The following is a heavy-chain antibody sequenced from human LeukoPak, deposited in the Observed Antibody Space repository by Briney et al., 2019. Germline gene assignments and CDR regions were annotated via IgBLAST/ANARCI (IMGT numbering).Heavy chain of an antibody. Sequence: PSETLSLTCAVYGGSFSGYYWSWIRQPPGKGLEWIGEINDIGSTNYNPSLKSRVTMSVDTSKNQFSLKLSSVTAADTAVYYCAREYSGWYFYYWGQGTLVTVSS. CDR2: INDIGST. V-gene: IGHV4-34*01. CDR3: AREYSGWYFYY. CDR1: GGSFSGYY. D-gene: IGHD6-19*01. J-gene: IGHJ4*02.